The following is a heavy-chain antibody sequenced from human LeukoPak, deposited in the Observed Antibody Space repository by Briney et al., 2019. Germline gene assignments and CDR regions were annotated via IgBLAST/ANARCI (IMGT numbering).Heavy chain of an antibody. J-gene: IGHJ4*02. CDR2: ISSSSSYI. V-gene: IGHV3-21*01. Sequence: GGSLRLSCAASGFTFSSYSMHWVRQAPGKGLEWVSSISSSSSYIYYADSVKGRFTIPRDNAKNSLYLQMNSLRAEDTAVYYCARVGYNYDILTGYGSEYYFDYWGQGTLVTVSS. CDR1: GFTFSSYS. CDR3: ARVGYNYDILTGYGSEYYFDY. D-gene: IGHD3-9*01.